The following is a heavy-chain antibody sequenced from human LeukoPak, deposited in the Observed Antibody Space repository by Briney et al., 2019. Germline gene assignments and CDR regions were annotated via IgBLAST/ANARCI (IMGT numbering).Heavy chain of an antibody. V-gene: IGHV1-69*13. D-gene: IGHD6-19*01. CDR2: IIPIFGTA. Sequence: GASVKVSCKASGGTFSSYAISWVRQAPGQGLEWMGGIIPIFGTANYAQKFQGRVTITADESTSTAYMELSSLRSEDTAVYYCASAIAVAVLFNYYHGMDVWGQGTTVTVSS. J-gene: IGHJ6*02. CDR1: GGTFSSYA. CDR3: ASAIAVAVLFNYYHGMDV.